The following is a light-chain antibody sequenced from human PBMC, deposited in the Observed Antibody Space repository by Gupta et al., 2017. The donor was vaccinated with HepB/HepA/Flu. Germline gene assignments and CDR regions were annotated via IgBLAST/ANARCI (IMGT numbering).Light chain of an antibody. J-gene: IGLJ1*01. CDR2: GNS. CDR1: SSNIGAGYD. Sequence: QSVLTQPPSVSGAPRQRVTISCIGSSSNIGAGYDVHWYQQLPGKAPKLLIYGNSNRPSGVPDRFSGSKSGTSASLAITGLQAEDEADYYCQSYDSSLSGYVFGTGTKVTVL. V-gene: IGLV1-40*01. CDR3: QSYDSSLSGYV.